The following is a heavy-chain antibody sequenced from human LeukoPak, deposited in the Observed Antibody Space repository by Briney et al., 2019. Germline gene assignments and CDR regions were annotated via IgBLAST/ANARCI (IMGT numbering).Heavy chain of an antibody. CDR2: ISGRDGRT. D-gene: IGHD6-13*01. V-gene: IGHV3-23*01. CDR3: STSPSFGSSWYQFNY. Sequence: GGSLRLSCAASGFTFSSYAMSWVRQAPGRGLEWVSAISGRDGRTYYTDSVKGRFTISRNNSRDTLYLQMNSLRAEDTAVYYCSTSPSFGSSWYQFNYWGQGTLVTVSS. J-gene: IGHJ4*02. CDR1: GFTFSSYA.